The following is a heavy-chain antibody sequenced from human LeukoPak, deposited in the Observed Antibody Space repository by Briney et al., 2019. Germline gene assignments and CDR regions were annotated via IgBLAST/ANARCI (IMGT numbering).Heavy chain of an antibody. Sequence: GASLLTSCKAAAYSSTNNCTSWWRRLPGRGVEGMGVIYPGASDTTYSSSFQGQVSISADNSISTAYLQLSSVKAAVTAMYYCASQEVLYRFAYWGQGTLVTVSS. V-gene: IGHV5-51*02. CDR1: AYSSTNNC. CDR2: IYPGASDT. J-gene: IGHJ4*02. D-gene: IGHD2-2*02. CDR3: ASQEVLYRFAY.